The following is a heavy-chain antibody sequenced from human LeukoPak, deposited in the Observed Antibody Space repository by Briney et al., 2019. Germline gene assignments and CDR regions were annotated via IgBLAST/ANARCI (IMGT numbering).Heavy chain of an antibody. CDR2: IYSGESA. CDR3: ARDGGSGYCSSSNCYEGFDY. CDR1: GFSLSRNY. V-gene: IGHV3-66*01. D-gene: IGHD2-2*01. J-gene: IGHJ4*02. Sequence: GGSLRLSCAASGFSLSRNYMSWVRQAPGKGLEWVSTIYSGESAYYADSVKGRFTISRDNSKNALVLQMNSLTAADTAVYYCARDGGSGYCSSSNCYEGFDYWGQGTLVTVSS.